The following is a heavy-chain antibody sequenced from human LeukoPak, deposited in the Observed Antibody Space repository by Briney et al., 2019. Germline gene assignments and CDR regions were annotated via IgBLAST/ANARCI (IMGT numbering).Heavy chain of an antibody. Sequence: GSLRLSCAASGFTFSSFAMSWVRQAPGKGLEWVANIKQDGSEKYYVDSVKGRFTISRDNAKNSLYLQMNSLRAEDTAVYYCAREPYDSSGYYYDYFDYWGQGTLVTVSS. CDR1: GFTFSSFA. V-gene: IGHV3-7*01. CDR3: AREPYDSSGYYYDYFDY. CDR2: IKQDGSEK. J-gene: IGHJ4*02. D-gene: IGHD3-22*01.